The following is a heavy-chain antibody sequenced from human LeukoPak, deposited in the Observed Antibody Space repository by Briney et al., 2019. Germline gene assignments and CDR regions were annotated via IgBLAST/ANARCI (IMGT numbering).Heavy chain of an antibody. J-gene: IGHJ4*02. CDR3: ARLDPPGYDSSGLHLDY. D-gene: IGHD3-22*01. V-gene: IGHV5-51*01. CDR2: IYPGDSDT. Sequence: GESLKITCKGSGYSFSSYWVGWVRQMPGKGLEWMGIIYPGDSDTRYSPSFQGQVTISADRSISTAYLQWSSLKASDTAMYYCARLDPPGYDSSGLHLDYWGQGTLVTVSS. CDR1: GYSFSSYW.